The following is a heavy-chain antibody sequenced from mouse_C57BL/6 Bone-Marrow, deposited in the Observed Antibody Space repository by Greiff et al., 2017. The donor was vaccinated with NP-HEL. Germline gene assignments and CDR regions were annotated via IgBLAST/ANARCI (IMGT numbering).Heavy chain of an antibody. J-gene: IGHJ2*01. CDR3: ARDRGGFDY. CDR2: INHDGSST. CDR1: GFTFSDYY. V-gene: IGHV5-16*01. Sequence: EVKLVESEGGLVQPGSSMKLSCTASGFTFSDYYMPWVRQVPEKGLEWVANINHDGSSTYYLDSLKSRFTISRDNAKNMLYLQMSSLKSEDTATYYCARDRGGFDYWGQGTTLTVSS.